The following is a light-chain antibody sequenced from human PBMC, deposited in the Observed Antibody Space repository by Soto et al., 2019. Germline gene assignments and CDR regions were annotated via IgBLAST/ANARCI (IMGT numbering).Light chain of an antibody. CDR3: QQYYSTLWT. CDR1: QSVLYTSNNKNY. V-gene: IGKV4-1*01. J-gene: IGKJ1*01. Sequence: DIVMTQSPDSLAVSLGEGATINCKSSQSVLYTSNNKNYLAWYQQKAGQPPKLLLYWASTRESGVPDRFSGSGSGTDFTLTISSLQAEDVAVYYCQQYYSTLWTFGQGTKVDIK. CDR2: WAS.